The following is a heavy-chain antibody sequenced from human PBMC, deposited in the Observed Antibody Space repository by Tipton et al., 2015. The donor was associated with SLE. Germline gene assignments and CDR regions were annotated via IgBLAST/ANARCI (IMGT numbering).Heavy chain of an antibody. Sequence: LSLTCTVSGGSISSHYWSWIRQPPGKGLEWIGYIYYSGSTNYNPSLKSRVTISVDTSKNQFSLKLSSVTAADTAVYYCARVVRWERLGYFYGMDVWGQGTTVTVSS. CDR2: IYYSGST. D-gene: IGHD1-26*01. CDR3: ARVVRWERLGYFYGMDV. J-gene: IGHJ6*02. V-gene: IGHV4-59*11. CDR1: GGSISSHY.